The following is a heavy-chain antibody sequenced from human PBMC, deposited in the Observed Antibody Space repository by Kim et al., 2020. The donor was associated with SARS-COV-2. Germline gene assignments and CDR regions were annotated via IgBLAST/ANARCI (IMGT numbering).Heavy chain of an antibody. CDR1: GGTFSSYA. V-gene: IGHV1-69*13. CDR3: ARDDGVVPAAFGRDYYYYGMDV. Sequence: SVKVSCKASGGTFSSYAISWVRQAPGQGLEWMGGIIPIFGTANYAQKFQGRVTITADESTSTAYMELSSLRSEDTAVYYCARDDGVVPAAFGRDYYYYGMDVWGQGATVTVSS. J-gene: IGHJ6*02. CDR2: IIPIFGTA. D-gene: IGHD2-2*01.